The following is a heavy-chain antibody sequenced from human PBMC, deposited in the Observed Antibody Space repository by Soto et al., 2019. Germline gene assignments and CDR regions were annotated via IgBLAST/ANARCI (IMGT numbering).Heavy chain of an antibody. Sequence: ASVKVSCKASGYTFTSYGISWVRQAPGQGLEWMGWISAYNGNTNYAQKLQGRVTMTTDTSTSTAYMELRSLRSDDTAVYYCARDHDCSGGSCYGRDHDYYYYYMDVWGKGTTVTVSS. J-gene: IGHJ6*03. D-gene: IGHD2-15*01. V-gene: IGHV1-18*01. CDR3: ARDHDCSGGSCYGRDHDYYYYYMDV. CDR2: ISAYNGNT. CDR1: GYTFTSYG.